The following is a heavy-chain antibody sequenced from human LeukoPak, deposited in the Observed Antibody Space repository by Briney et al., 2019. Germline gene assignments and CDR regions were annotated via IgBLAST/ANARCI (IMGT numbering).Heavy chain of an antibody. V-gene: IGHV4-61*02. CDR2: IYTSGST. CDR3: ARGSRITMIGGDAFDI. Sequence: SETLSLTCTVAGGSISSGCYYWSWIRQPGGKGLEWIGRIYTSGSTNYSPSLKSRVTISVDTSKNQFSLKLSAVTAADTAVYYCARGSRITMIGGDAFDIWGQGTMVTVSS. D-gene: IGHD3-10*02. J-gene: IGHJ3*02. CDR1: GGSISSGCYY.